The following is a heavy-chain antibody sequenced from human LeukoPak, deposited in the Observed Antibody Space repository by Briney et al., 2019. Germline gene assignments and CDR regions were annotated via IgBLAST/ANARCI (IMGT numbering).Heavy chain of an antibody. V-gene: IGHV1-8*01. D-gene: IGHD3-3*01. J-gene: IGHJ6*02. Sequence: ASVKVSCKASEYTFTSYDINWVRQATGQGLEWMGWMNPNSGNTGYAQKFQGRVTMTRNTSISTAYMELSSLRSEDTAVYYCARIPSGYLNYYYYGMDVWGQGTTVTVSS. CDR2: MNPNSGNT. CDR1: EYTFTSYD. CDR3: ARIPSGYLNYYYYGMDV.